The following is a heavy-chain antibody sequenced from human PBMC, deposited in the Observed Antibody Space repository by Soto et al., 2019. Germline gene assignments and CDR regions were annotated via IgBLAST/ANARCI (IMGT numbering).Heavy chain of an antibody. J-gene: IGHJ4*02. D-gene: IGHD6-19*01. V-gene: IGHV3-23*01. CDR1: GFTFSSYA. Sequence: EVQLLESGGGLVQPGGSLRLSCAASGFTFSSYAMSWVRQAPGKGLEWVSAISGSGGSTYYADSVKGRFTISRDNSKNTLSLPMNSLRAEDTAVYYCARRSSGWYFDYWGQGTLVTVSS. CDR3: ARRSSGWYFDY. CDR2: ISGSGGST.